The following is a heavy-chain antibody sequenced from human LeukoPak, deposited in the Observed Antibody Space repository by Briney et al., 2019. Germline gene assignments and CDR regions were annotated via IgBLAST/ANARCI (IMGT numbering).Heavy chain of an antibody. CDR3: ARGLTNDFWSGYHGFYFDY. Sequence: SSETLSLTCTVSGGSISSYYWSWIRQPPGKGLEWLGYIYYSGSTNYNPSLKSRVTISVDTSKNQFSLKLSSVTAADTAVYYCARGLTNDFWSGYHGFYFDYWGQGTLVTVSS. D-gene: IGHD3-3*01. CDR1: GGSISSYY. V-gene: IGHV4-59*01. CDR2: IYYSGST. J-gene: IGHJ4*02.